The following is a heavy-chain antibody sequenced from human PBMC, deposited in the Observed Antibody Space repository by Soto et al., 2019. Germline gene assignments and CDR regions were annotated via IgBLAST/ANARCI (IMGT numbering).Heavy chain of an antibody. Sequence: EVQLLESGGGLVQPGGSLRLSCAASGFTFSNYAMSWVRQAPGKGLEWVSAISGSGGSTYYADSVKGRFTISRDNSRTALYLQMNSLRAEDTAVYYCAKSGWEAVASPPARLDYWGQGTLVTVSS. CDR2: ISGSGGST. D-gene: IGHD6-19*01. CDR1: GFTFSNYA. J-gene: IGHJ4*02. CDR3: AKSGWEAVASPPARLDY. V-gene: IGHV3-23*01.